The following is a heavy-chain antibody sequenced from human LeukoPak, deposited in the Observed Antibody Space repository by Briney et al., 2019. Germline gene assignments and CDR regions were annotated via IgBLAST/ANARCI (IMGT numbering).Heavy chain of an antibody. D-gene: IGHD1/OR15-1a*01. CDR2: INKDGDST. J-gene: IGHJ4*02. CDR1: GFTFSRYW. Sequence: GGSLRLSCAASGFTFSRYWMHWVRQAPGKGLMWVSRINKDGDSTNYADSVKGRFTISRDNAENTLYLQMNSLRAEDTAIYYCAKGRTNDYWGQGTLVTVSS. CDR3: AKGRTNDY. V-gene: IGHV3-74*01.